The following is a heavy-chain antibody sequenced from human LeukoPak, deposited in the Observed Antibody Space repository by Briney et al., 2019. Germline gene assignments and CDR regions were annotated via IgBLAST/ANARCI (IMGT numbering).Heavy chain of an antibody. CDR3: ARSGSLSYNWFDP. CDR2: INPSGGST. CDR1: GYTFTSYY. D-gene: IGHD6-6*01. V-gene: IGHV1-46*01. J-gene: IGHJ5*02. Sequence: GASVKVSCKASGYTFTSYYMHWVRQAPGQGLEWMGIINPSGGSTSYAQKFQGRVTMTRDMSISTAYMELSRLRSDDTAVYYCARSGSLSYNWFDPWGQGTLVTVSS.